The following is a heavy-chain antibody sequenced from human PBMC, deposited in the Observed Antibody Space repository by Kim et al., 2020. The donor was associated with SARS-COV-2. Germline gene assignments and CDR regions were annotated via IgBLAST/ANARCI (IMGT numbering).Heavy chain of an antibody. CDR3: ARADNSVLDA. CDR2: TNTYTGNS. V-gene: IGHV7-4-1*02. J-gene: IGHJ5*02. CDR1: GYTFTYHA. D-gene: IGHD3-9*01. Sequence: ASVKVSCKASGYTFTYHAMNWVRQAPGQGLEWMGWTNTYTGNSMYAQGFTGRFVFSLDTSVSTAYLEVIGLQAEDTAVYFCARADNSVLDAWGQGTLVTVSS.